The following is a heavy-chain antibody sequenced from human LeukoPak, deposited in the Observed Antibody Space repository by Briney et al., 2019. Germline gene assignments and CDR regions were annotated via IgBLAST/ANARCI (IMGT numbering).Heavy chain of an antibody. CDR3: ARGPPYLLFDY. CDR1: GGSISSYY. CDR2: IYYSGST. D-gene: IGHD2-15*01. V-gene: IGHV4-59*01. J-gene: IGHJ4*02. Sequence: SETLSLTCTVSGGSISSYYWSWIRQPPGKGLEWIGYIYYSGSTNYNPSLKSRVTISVDTSKNQFSLKLSSVTAVDTAVYYCARGPPYLLFDYWGQGTLVTVSS.